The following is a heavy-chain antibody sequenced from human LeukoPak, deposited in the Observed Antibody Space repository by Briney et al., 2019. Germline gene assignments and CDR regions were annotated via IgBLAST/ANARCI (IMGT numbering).Heavy chain of an antibody. Sequence: PGGSLRLSCAASGFTFSSYGMNWVHQAPGKGLEWVSYISTSSSIIYYADSVKGRFTISRDTAKSSLYLQMTSLRDDDTAVYYCARGGYIDYWGQGTLVTVSS. J-gene: IGHJ4*02. CDR1: GFTFSSYG. V-gene: IGHV3-48*02. CDR2: ISTSSSII. D-gene: IGHD5-12*01. CDR3: ARGGYIDY.